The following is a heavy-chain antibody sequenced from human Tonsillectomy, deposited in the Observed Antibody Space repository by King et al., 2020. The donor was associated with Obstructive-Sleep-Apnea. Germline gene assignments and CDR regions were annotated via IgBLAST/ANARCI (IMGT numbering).Heavy chain of an antibody. CDR2: ISYDGNNK. V-gene: IGHV3-30*18. Sequence: VQLVESGGGVVQPGGSLRLSCAASGFTFSSFGMHWVRQAPGKGLEWVAVISYDGNNKYYADSVKGRFTISRDNSDNTVYLQMNSLRPEDTAVYYCAKEYYGPGSFSTYYYGMDVWGQGTTVTVSS. CDR3: AKEYYGPGSFSTYYYGMDV. J-gene: IGHJ6*02. D-gene: IGHD3-10*01. CDR1: GFTFSSFG.